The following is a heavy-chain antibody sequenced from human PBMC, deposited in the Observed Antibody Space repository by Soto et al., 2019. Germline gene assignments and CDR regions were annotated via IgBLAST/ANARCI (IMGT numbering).Heavy chain of an antibody. CDR2: IYYSGRT. Sequence: PSETLSLTCAVSGGSISSSNWWSWVRQPPGKGLEWIGEIYYSGRTNYNPSLKSRVTISVDKSKNQFSLKLSSVTAADTAVYYCAEFMIRVTILVFDFWAKGTMVPVSS. J-gene: IGHJ3*01. CDR3: AEFMIRVTILVFDF. V-gene: IGHV4-4*02. D-gene: IGHD4-17*01. CDR1: GGSISSSNW.